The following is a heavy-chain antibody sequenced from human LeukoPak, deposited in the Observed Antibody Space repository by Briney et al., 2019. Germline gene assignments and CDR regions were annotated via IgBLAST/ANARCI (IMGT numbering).Heavy chain of an antibody. CDR2: INPNSGGT. CDR1: GYTFTGYY. Sequence: ASVKVSCKASGYTFTGYYMHWVRQAPGQGLEWMGWINPNSGGTNYAQKFQGRVTMTRDTSISTAYMELSRLRSDDTAVYHCARVRRQLVRDNWFDPWGQGTLVTVSS. J-gene: IGHJ5*02. D-gene: IGHD6-6*01. CDR3: ARVRRQLVRDNWFDP. V-gene: IGHV1-2*02.